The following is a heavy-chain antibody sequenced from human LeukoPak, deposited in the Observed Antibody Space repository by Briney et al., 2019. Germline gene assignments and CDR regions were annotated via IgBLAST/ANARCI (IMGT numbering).Heavy chain of an antibody. CDR1: GYTFTRYG. CDR3: AKDKSRYYGSGSYYDY. J-gene: IGHJ4*02. Sequence: ASVKVSCKASGYTFTRYGINWVRQAPGQGLEWMGWISVSNGNTNYAQKIQGRVTMTTDTSTRTAYMELRSLRSDDTALYYCAKDKSRYYGSGSYYDYWGQGTLVTVSS. D-gene: IGHD3-10*01. CDR2: ISVSNGNT. V-gene: IGHV1-18*04.